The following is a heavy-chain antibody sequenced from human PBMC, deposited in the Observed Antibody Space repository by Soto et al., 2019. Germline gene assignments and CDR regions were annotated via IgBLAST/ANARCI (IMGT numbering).Heavy chain of an antibody. Sequence: SETLSLTYTVSGGSISSYYWSWIRQPPGKGLEWIGYIYYSGSTNYNPSLKSRVTISVDTSKNQFSLKLSSVTAADTAVYYCAREYSSSSGADYWGQGTLVTVSS. J-gene: IGHJ4*02. CDR1: GGSISSYY. D-gene: IGHD6-6*01. CDR3: AREYSSSSGADY. CDR2: IYYSGST. V-gene: IGHV4-59*01.